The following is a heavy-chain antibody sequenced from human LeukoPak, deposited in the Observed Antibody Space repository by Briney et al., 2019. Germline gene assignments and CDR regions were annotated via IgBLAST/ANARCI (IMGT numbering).Heavy chain of an antibody. J-gene: IGHJ4*02. CDR1: GFTFSSCA. Sequence: GGSLRLSCAASGFTFSSCAMHWVRQAPGKGLEWVAVILYDGGNVHYADSVRGRFTISRDNPKNTLWLQMNSLTTDDTAVYYCARGEFSGLDYWGQGTLVTVSS. CDR3: ARGEFSGLDY. CDR2: ILYDGGNV. V-gene: IGHV3-30-3*01. D-gene: IGHD5-12*01.